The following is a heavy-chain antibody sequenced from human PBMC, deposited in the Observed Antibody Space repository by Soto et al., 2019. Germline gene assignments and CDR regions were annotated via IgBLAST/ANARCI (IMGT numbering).Heavy chain of an antibody. CDR2: INPNSGDT. CDR1: GYAFTGYY. J-gene: IGHJ4*02. Sequence: ASVKVSCKSSGYAFTGYYIHWVRQAPGQGLEWMGWINPNSGDTNYAQKFQGRVTMTRDTSFSTAYMELSSLRSDDKAVYYCETTYSYVHFGGQGTSVT. V-gene: IGHV1-2*02. CDR3: ETTYSYVHF. D-gene: IGHD5-18*01.